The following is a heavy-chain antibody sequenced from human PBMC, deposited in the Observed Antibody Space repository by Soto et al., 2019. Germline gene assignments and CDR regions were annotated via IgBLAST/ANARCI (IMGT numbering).Heavy chain of an antibody. CDR3: ARVSIPGIYGEDV. Sequence: QQQLVQSGAEVKKPGSSVKVSCKASGGTFGNYAISWVRQPPGQGLAWMEKIIPFFKTANYAQKFQGRITITADRSPRTDIAYMELSSLRSEDTALYYCARVSIPGIYGEDVWGQGTTVTVSS. J-gene: IGHJ6*02. V-gene: IGHV1-69*06. CDR2: IIPFFKTA. D-gene: IGHD2-2*01. CDR1: GGTFGNYA.